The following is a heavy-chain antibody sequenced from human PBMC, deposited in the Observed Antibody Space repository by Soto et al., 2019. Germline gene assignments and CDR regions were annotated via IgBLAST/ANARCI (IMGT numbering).Heavy chain of an antibody. CDR3: AKDRDGYTYGKPYFDY. CDR1: GFTFSSYG. Sequence: PGGSLRLSCAASGFTFSSYGMHWVRQAPGKGLEWVAVISYDGSNKYYADSVKGRFTISRDSSKNTLYPQMNSLRAEDTAVYYCAKDRDGYTYGKPYFDYWGQGTLVTVSS. D-gene: IGHD5-12*01. V-gene: IGHV3-30*18. J-gene: IGHJ4*02. CDR2: ISYDGSNK.